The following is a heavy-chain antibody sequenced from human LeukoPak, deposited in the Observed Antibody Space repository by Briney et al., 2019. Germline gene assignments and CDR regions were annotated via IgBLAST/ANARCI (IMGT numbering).Heavy chain of an antibody. CDR3: ARRSEQWLGGTSWFDP. V-gene: IGHV5-51*01. CDR1: GYSFTSYW. D-gene: IGHD6-19*01. CDR2: IYPGDSDT. Sequence: GESLKISCKGSGYSFTSYWIGWVRQMPGKGLEWMGIIYPGDSDTRYSPSFQGQATISADKSISTAYLQWSSLKASDTAMYYCARRSEQWLGGTSWFDPWGQGTLVTVSS. J-gene: IGHJ5*02.